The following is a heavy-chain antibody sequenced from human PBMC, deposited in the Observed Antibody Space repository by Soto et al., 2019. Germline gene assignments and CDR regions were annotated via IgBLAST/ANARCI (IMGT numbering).Heavy chain of an antibody. V-gene: IGHV4-59*01. CDR1: GGSISSYY. Sequence: SETLSLTCTVSGGSISSYYLSWIRQPPGKGLEWIGYIYYSGSTNYNPSLKSRVTISVDTSKNQFSLKLSSVTAADTAVYYCARGNYDFWSGYQYSGTNYYYYMDVWGKGTTVTVSS. D-gene: IGHD3-3*01. CDR2: IYYSGST. J-gene: IGHJ6*03. CDR3: ARGNYDFWSGYQYSGTNYYYYMDV.